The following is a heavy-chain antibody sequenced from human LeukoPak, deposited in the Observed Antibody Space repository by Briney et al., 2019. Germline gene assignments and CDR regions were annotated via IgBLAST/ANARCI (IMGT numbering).Heavy chain of an antibody. D-gene: IGHD3-22*01. V-gene: IGHV4-59*11. CDR2: ISYSGST. CDR3: AGSITMIVS. Sequence: SETLSLTCTVSGGSISSHYWSWIRQPPGKGLEWVGYISYSGSTNYNPSLKSRVTISVDTSKNQFSLRLSSATAADTAVYYCAGSITMIVSWGQGTLVTVSS. CDR1: GGSISSHY. J-gene: IGHJ5*02.